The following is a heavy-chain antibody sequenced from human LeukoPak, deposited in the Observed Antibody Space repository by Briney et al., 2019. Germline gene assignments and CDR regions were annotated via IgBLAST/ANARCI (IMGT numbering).Heavy chain of an antibody. V-gene: IGHV3-33*06. J-gene: IGHJ4*02. CDR3: AKEGTMVRGVIHY. Sequence: GRSLGLSCAASGFTFSGYGMHWVRQAPGKGLEWVAVIWYDGSNKYYADSVKGRFTISRDNSENTLYLQMNSLRAEDTAVYYCAKEGTMVRGVIHYWGQGTLVTVSS. CDR1: GFTFSGYG. CDR2: IWYDGSNK. D-gene: IGHD3-10*01.